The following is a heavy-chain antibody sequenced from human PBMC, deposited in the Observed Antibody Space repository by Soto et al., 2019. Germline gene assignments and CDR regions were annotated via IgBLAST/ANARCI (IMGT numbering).Heavy chain of an antibody. CDR3: AKSVSNTGWYLPFDP. J-gene: IGHJ5*02. CDR1: GFRVSTYG. D-gene: IGHD6-19*01. CDR2: ISNDGSDR. Sequence: QVQLVESGGGVVQPGRSLRLSCTASGFRVSTYGMHWVRQAPGKGLEWVAVISNDGSDRYDGDSVRGRFTISRDNSQNSLPLQMNSLSPEDTAVYYCAKSVSNTGWYLPFDPWGQGNLVTVSS. V-gene: IGHV3-30*18.